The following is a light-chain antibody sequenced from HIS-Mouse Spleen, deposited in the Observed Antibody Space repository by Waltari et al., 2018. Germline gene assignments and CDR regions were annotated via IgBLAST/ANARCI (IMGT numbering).Light chain of an antibody. Sequence: QSALTQPASVSGSPGPSIPIPCTGPRRDVGTFNLVPWYQQHPGKAPQLMIYEGSKRPSGVSNRFSGSKSGNTASLTISGLQAEDEADYYCCSYAGSSTFEVFGGGTKLTVL. J-gene: IGLJ2*01. CDR2: EGS. CDR1: RRDVGTFNL. CDR3: CSYAGSSTFEV. V-gene: IGLV2-23*03.